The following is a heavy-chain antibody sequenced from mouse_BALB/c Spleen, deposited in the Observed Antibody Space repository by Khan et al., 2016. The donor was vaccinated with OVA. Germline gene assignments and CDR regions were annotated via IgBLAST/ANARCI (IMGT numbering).Heavy chain of an antibody. D-gene: IGHD2-14*01. CDR2: IYPSDSYT. Sequence: QVQLQQSGTELVRPGASVKLSCKASGYTFSNYWINWVKQRPGQGLEWIGNIYPSDSYTNYNQNFKDKATLTVDKSSSTAYMQLSSPTSEHSAVYCWSREVRLHYCAMDYWGQGTSVTVSS. CDR3: SREVRLHYCAMDY. J-gene: IGHJ4*01. V-gene: IGHV1-69*02. CDR1: GYTFSNYW.